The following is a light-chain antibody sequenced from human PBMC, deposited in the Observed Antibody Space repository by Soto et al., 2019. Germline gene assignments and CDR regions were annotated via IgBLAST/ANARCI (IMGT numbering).Light chain of an antibody. V-gene: IGKV3-15*01. Sequence: EIVVTQSPATLSVSPGERATLSCRASQSVRNNLAWYQQKPGQAPRLLIYSASAKATGIPARFSGSGSGTEFTLTINSLQSEDFAVYYCQQYNNWLSFGGGTKVEIK. CDR1: QSVRNN. CDR2: SAS. J-gene: IGKJ4*01. CDR3: QQYNNWLS.